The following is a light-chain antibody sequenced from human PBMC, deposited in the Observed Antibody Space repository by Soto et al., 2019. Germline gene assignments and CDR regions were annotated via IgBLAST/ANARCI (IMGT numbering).Light chain of an antibody. CDR1: QDIRSY. V-gene: IGKV1-33*01. J-gene: IGKJ5*01. CDR3: QHYANLPPT. Sequence: DIQMTQSPSSLSASVGDRVTITCQASQDIRSYLNWYQQIPGKAPKLLIYDASDLATGVPSRFSGSGSGTDFTFTISSLQPEDIATYYCQHYANLPPTFGQGTRLEIK. CDR2: DAS.